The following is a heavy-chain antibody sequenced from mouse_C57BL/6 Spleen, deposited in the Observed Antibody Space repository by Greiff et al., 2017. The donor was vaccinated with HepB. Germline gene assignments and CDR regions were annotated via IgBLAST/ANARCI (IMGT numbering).Heavy chain of an antibody. J-gene: IGHJ4*01. CDR1: GYTFTSYW. CDR2: IDPSDSDT. CDR3: AREGDYYAMDY. Sequence: QVQLQQPGAELVRPGSSVKLSCKASGYTFTSYWMHWVKQRPIQGLEWIGNIDPSDSDTHYNQKFKDKATLTVDKSSSTAYMQLSSLTSEDSAVYYGAREGDYYAMDYWGQGTSVTVSS. V-gene: IGHV1-52*01.